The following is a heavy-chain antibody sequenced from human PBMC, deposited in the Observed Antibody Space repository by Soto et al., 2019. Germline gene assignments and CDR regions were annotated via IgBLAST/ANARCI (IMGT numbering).Heavy chain of an antibody. V-gene: IGHV3-73*01. CDR2: IRSKANSYAT. CDR3: TSPRYSSGSGY. D-gene: IGHD2-15*01. CDR1: GFTLSGSA. Sequence: GGALRLSCAASGFTLSGSAMHWVRQASGKGLEWVGRIRSKANSYATEYAASVKGRFTISRDDSKNTAYLQMNSLKTEDSAVYYCTSPRYSSGSGYWGQGTLVTVSS. J-gene: IGHJ4*02.